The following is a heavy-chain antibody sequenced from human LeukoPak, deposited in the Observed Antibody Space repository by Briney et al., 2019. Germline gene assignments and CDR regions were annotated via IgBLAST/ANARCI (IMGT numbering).Heavy chain of an antibody. J-gene: IGHJ6*03. CDR3: AREVLIDSYFYYMDV. D-gene: IGHD1-1*01. V-gene: IGHV3-21*04. CDR1: GFTFSSYS. CDR2: ISSSSSYI. Sequence: PGGSLRLSCAASGFTFSSYSMNWVRQAPGKGLEWVSSISSSSSYIYYADSVKGRFTISRDNAKNSLYLQMNSLRAEDTALYYCAREVLIDSYFYYMDVWGKGTTVTVSS.